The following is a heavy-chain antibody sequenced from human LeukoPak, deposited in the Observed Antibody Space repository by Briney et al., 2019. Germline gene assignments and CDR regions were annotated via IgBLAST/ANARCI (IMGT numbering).Heavy chain of an antibody. CDR3: AKLLGINFDY. D-gene: IGHD7-27*01. Sequence: GGSLRLSCAASGFTFSSYGMHWVRQAPGKGLEWVAVISYDGSNKYYADSVKGRFTISRDNSKNTLYLQMNSLRAEDTAVYYCAKLLGINFDYWGQGTLVTVSS. CDR2: ISYDGSNK. V-gene: IGHV3-30*18. CDR1: GFTFSSYG. J-gene: IGHJ4*02.